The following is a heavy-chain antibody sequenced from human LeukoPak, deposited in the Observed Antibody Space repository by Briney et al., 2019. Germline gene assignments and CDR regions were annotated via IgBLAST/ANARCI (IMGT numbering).Heavy chain of an antibody. CDR3: ARVARTDRDFDH. V-gene: IGHV3-72*01. CDR2: STNQPNSYTT. Sequence: GGSLRLSCAASGFSFSDHYMDWVRQAPGKGLEWVGRSTNQPNSYTTEYAASVKGRFTISRDDFKSSLYLQMNSLKTEDTAVYYCARVARTDRDFDHWGQGTLVTVSS. D-gene: IGHD3/OR15-3a*01. CDR1: GFSFSDHY. J-gene: IGHJ4*02.